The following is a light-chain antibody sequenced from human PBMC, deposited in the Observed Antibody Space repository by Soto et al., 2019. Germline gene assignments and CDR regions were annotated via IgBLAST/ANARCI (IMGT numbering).Light chain of an antibody. Sequence: EVVMTQSPATLSLSPGERATLSCRASQSISDSLAWYYQKPGQAPRLLIYDASTRATDIPARFSGSGSGTDFTLTISNLQSEDFAVYYCQQYKNWPPSTFGQGTRLEIK. CDR3: QQYKNWPPST. CDR2: DAS. J-gene: IGKJ5*01. V-gene: IGKV3D-15*01. CDR1: QSISDS.